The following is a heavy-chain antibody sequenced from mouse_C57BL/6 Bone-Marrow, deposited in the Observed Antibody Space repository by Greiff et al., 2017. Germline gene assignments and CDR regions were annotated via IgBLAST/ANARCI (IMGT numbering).Heavy chain of an antibody. CDR1: GFTFSSYA. Sequence: EVKLMESGGGLVKPGGSLKLSCAASGFTFSSYAMSWVRQTPEKRLEWVATISDGGSYTYYPDNVKGRFTISRDNAKNNLYLQMSHLKSEDTAMYYCARESNYGSSWEFAYWGQGTLVTVSA. CDR3: ARESNYGSSWEFAY. D-gene: IGHD1-1*01. CDR2: ISDGGSYT. J-gene: IGHJ3*01. V-gene: IGHV5-4*01.